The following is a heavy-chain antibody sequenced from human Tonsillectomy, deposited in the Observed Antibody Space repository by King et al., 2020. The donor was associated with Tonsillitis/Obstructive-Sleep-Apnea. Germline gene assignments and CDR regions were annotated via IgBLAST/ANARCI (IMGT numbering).Heavy chain of an antibody. J-gene: IGHJ4*02. D-gene: IGHD3-10*01. CDR3: AGGAGGY. CDR2: IYYTGRT. CDR1: GGSISSSSYY. Sequence: QLQESGPGLVKPAETLSLTCTVSGGSISSSSYYWGWIRQPPGKGLEWIGWIYYTGRTYYNPSLKSRVTISVDTSKNQFSLKMSSVPAADTAVYYGAGGAGGYWGQGTLVTVSS. V-gene: IGHV4-39*01.